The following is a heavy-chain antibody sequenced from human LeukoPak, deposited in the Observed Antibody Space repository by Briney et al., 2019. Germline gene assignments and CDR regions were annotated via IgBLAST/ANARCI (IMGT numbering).Heavy chain of an antibody. CDR1: GFTFSSYA. D-gene: IGHD4-17*01. CDR3: AKDAYGDYGAGVWFDP. Sequence: GGSLRLSCAASGFTFSSYAMSWVRQAPGKGLEWVSAISGSGGSTYYADSVKDRFTISRDNSKNTLYLQMNSLRAEDTAVYYCAKDAYGDYGAGVWFDPWGQGTLVTVSS. CDR2: ISGSGGST. J-gene: IGHJ5*02. V-gene: IGHV3-23*01.